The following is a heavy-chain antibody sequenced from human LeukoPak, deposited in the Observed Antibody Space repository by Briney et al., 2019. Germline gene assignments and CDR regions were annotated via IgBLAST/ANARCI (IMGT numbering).Heavy chain of an antibody. Sequence: SETLSLTCTVSGGSISSSSYYWGWIRQPPGKGLEWIGSMFYSGSTYYNPSLKSRVTISVDTSKNQFSLKLSYVTAADTAVYYCATPGYSSGWYSWVSHGMAYAFDIWGQGTMVTVSS. J-gene: IGHJ3*02. D-gene: IGHD6-19*01. CDR3: ATPGYSSGWYSWVSHGMAYAFDI. CDR1: GGSISSSSYY. V-gene: IGHV4-39*01. CDR2: MFYSGST.